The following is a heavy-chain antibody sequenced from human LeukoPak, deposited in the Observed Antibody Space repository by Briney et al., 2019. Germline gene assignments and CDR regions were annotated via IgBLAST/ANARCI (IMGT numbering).Heavy chain of an antibody. Sequence: WASVKVSCKASGFTFTSYDINWVRQASGQGLEWMGWMNPNNGNTGYAQKFQGSVTMTRDTSINTAYMELRGLRSEDTAVYYCVRDGEGAAISVNYWFDPWGQGTLVTVSS. CDR2: MNPNNGNT. CDR3: VRDGEGAAISVNYWFDP. CDR1: GFTFTSYD. V-gene: IGHV1-8*01. D-gene: IGHD2-2*02. J-gene: IGHJ5*02.